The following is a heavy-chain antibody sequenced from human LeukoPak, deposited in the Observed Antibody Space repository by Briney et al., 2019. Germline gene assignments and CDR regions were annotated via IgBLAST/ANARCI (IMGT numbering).Heavy chain of an antibody. D-gene: IGHD2-21*01. CDR3: ARDPAYGALDI. Sequence: QSGGSLRLSCAASGFTFSSYAMSWVRQAPGKGLEWVAIINPDGSQRSFVDSVKGRFAISRDNARNSLFLQMNSLSAEDTAVYYCARDPAYGALDIWGQGTTVTVS. J-gene: IGHJ3*02. CDR2: INPDGSQR. CDR1: GFTFSSYA. V-gene: IGHV3-7*01.